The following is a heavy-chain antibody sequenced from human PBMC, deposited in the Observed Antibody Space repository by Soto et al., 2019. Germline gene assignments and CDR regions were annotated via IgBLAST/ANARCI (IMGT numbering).Heavy chain of an antibody. J-gene: IGHJ4*02. CDR2: IWYDGSNK. CDR3: ARDLSVRFRERCSGGSCYSWAFDY. CDR1: GFTFSSYG. D-gene: IGHD2-15*01. V-gene: IGHV3-33*01. Sequence: GGSLRLSCAASGFTFSSYGMHWVRQAPGKGLEWVAVIWYDGSNKYYADSVKGRFTISRDNSKNTLYLQMNSLRAEDTAVYYCARDLSVRFRERCSGGSCYSWAFDYWGQGTLVTVSS.